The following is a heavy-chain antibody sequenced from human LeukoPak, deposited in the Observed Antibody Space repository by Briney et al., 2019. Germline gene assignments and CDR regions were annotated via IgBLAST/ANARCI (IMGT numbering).Heavy chain of an antibody. CDR1: GYTFTTYD. CDR2: MNPNSGKT. J-gene: IGHJ4*02. Sequence: ASVKVSCKASGYTFTTYDINWVRQATGQGLEWMGWMNPNSGKTGYAQKFQGRVTMTRSSSISTAYMELSSLRSEDTAVYYCTRSVRRGSIDYWGPGTLVTVSS. V-gene: IGHV1-8*02. D-gene: IGHD5-12*01. CDR3: TRSVRRGSIDY.